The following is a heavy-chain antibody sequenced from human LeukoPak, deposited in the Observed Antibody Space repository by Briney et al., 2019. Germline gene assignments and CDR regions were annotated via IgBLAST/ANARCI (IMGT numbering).Heavy chain of an antibody. CDR1: GFTFNTYT. CDR2: ISDDGSNK. CDR3: ARVPYYDFWSGLKHYGMDV. V-gene: IGHV3-30*03. D-gene: IGHD3-3*01. Sequence: GGSLRLSCAASGFTFNTYTMNWVRQAPGKGLEWVAVISDDGSNKYYADSVKGRFTISRDNSKNTLYLQMNSLRAEDTAVYYCARVPYYDFWSGLKHYGMDVWGQGTTVTVSS. J-gene: IGHJ6*02.